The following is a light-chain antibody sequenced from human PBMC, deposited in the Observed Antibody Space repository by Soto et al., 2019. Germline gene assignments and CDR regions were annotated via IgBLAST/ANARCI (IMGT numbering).Light chain of an antibody. Sequence: EIVLTQSTGTLSLSPGERATLSCRASQSVTSSYLAWYQQKPGQAPRLLISGASTRATGIPDRFSGSGSATDFTLTISRLEPEDFAVYYCQQYGSSPRTFGQGTKLEIK. V-gene: IGKV3-20*01. CDR3: QQYGSSPRT. CDR2: GAS. J-gene: IGKJ2*01. CDR1: QSVTSSY.